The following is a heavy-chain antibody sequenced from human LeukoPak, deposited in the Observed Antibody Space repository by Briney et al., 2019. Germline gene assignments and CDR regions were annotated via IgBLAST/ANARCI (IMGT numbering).Heavy chain of an antibody. CDR2: INTYTGNT. CDR3: ARGGLFYYDTSGVYYFDY. Sequence: ASVKVSCKASGYTFTNYAITWVRQAPGQGLEWMGWINTYTGNTNYAQKLQDRVTMTTDTSTSTAYMELRSLRSDDTAVFLCARGGLFYYDTSGVYYFDYWGQGTLVTVSS. J-gene: IGHJ4*02. V-gene: IGHV1-18*01. D-gene: IGHD3-22*01. CDR1: GYTFTNYA.